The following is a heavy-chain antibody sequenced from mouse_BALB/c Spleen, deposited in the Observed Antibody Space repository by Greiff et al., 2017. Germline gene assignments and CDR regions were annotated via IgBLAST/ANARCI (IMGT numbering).Heavy chain of an antibody. V-gene: IGHV3-2*02. CDR2: ISYSGST. J-gene: IGHJ1*01. Sequence: VQLKESGPGLVKPSQSLSLTCTVTGYSITSDYAWNWIRQFPGNKLEWMGYISYSGSTSYNPSLKSRISITRDTSKNQFFLQLNSVTTEDTATYYCARGDGYCGYFDVWGAGTTVTVSS. CDR1: GYSITSDYA. CDR3: ARGDGYCGYFDV. D-gene: IGHD2-3*01.